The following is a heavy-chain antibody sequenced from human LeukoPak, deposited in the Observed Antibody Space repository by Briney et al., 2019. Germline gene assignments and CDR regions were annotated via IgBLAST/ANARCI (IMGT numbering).Heavy chain of an antibody. V-gene: IGHV1-8*01. CDR1: GYTLTTYD. Sequence: ASVKVSCKASGYTLTTYDINWVRQAPGQGLEWMGWMNSNSGRTGYALKFQDRISITRNTSISTAYMELSSLESEDTAVYYCARETPSRYFDYWGQGTLVTVSS. CDR3: ARETPSRYFDY. D-gene: IGHD4-23*01. CDR2: MNSNSGRT. J-gene: IGHJ4*02.